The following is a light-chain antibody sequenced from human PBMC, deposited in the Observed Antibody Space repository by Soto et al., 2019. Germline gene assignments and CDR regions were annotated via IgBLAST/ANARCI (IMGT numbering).Light chain of an antibody. CDR1: TGAVTSGHY. Sequence: QTVVTQEPSLTVSPGGTVTLSCRSSTGAVTSGHYPYWIQQRPDQAPRTLIFDTRKKHSWTPARFSGSLIGGKAVLTLSGAQPEDEADYYCLLSYDGGRGVFGGGTKLTVL. CDR2: DTR. CDR3: LLSYDGGRGV. V-gene: IGLV7-46*01. J-gene: IGLJ3*02.